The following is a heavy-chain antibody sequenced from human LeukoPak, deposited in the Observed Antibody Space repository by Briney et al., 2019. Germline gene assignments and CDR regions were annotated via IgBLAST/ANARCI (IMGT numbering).Heavy chain of an antibody. J-gene: IGHJ3*02. CDR2: INFNNAGT. V-gene: IGHV1-2*02. D-gene: IGHD2-21*01. CDR1: SYTFTGYY. Sequence: ASVKVSCKASSYTFTGYYKHWVRQAPGQGLEWMGWINFNNAGTNNAQKFQGRITMTRDTSLSTVYMELTSLRYDDTAVYFCARVWWNAFDIWGQGTMVIVSS. CDR3: ARVWWNAFDI.